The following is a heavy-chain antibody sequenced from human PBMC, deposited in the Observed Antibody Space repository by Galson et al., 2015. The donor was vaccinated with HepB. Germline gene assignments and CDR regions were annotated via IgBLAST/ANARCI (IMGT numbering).Heavy chain of an antibody. D-gene: IGHD2-8*01. V-gene: IGHV4-61*02. CDR1: GGSISSGSYY. CDR2: IYTSGST. J-gene: IGHJ4*02. Sequence: TLSLTCTVSGGSISSGSYYWNWIRQPAGKGLEWIGRIYTSGSTNYNPSLKSRVTMSVDTSKNQFSLKLSSVTAADTAVYYCAREAVKYCTNGVCYPLDYWGQGTLVTVSS. CDR3: AREAVKYCTNGVCYPLDY.